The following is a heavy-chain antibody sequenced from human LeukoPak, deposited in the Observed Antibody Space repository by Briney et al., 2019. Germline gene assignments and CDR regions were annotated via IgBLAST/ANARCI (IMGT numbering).Heavy chain of an antibody. CDR3: ARGSRYSYGYNWFDP. CDR2: IYYSGST. Sequence: SETLSLTCTVSGGSISSGGYYWSWIRQHPGKGLEWIGYIYYSGSTYYNPSLKSRVTISVDTSKNQFSLKLSSVTAADTAVYYCARGSRYSYGYNWFDPWGQGTLVTVSS. CDR1: GGSISSGGYY. J-gene: IGHJ5*02. D-gene: IGHD5-18*01. V-gene: IGHV4-31*03.